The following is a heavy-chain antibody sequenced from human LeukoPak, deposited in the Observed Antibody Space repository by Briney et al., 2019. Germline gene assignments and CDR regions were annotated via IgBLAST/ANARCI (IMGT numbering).Heavy chain of an antibody. CDR1: GYTFTGYY. D-gene: IGHD2-2*01. CDR2: INPNSGGT. CDR3: ATSEEGGVPPYYCSSTSCQGDSPDY. V-gene: IGHV1-2*02. Sequence: ASVKVSCKASGYTFTGYYMHWVRQAPGPGLEWMGWINPNSGGTDYAQKFQGRVTMTRHTSISTAYMELSRLRSDDTAVYYCATSEEGGVPPYYCSSTSCQGDSPDYWGQGTLVTVSS. J-gene: IGHJ4*02.